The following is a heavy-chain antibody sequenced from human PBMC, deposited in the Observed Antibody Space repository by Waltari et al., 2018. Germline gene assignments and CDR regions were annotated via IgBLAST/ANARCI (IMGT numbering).Heavy chain of an antibody. CDR2: IFPSGST. V-gene: IGHV4-4*02. Sequence: QLQLQESGPGLLKPSETLSLTCHVSAGSISSASWWSWIRQSPGKGLEWIGEIFPSGSTNYNPSLESRVTISQDYSKNQFSLKLNSVTAADTAVYYCAGGSSMQQLMRYWGQGILVTVSS. CDR3: AGGSSMQQLMRY. D-gene: IGHD6-13*01. J-gene: IGHJ4*02. CDR1: AGSISSASW.